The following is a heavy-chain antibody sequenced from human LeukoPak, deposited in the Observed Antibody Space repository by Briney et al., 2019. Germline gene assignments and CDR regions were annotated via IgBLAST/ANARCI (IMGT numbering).Heavy chain of an antibody. CDR2: IIPILGIA. CDR1: GGTFSSYA. V-gene: IGHV1-69*04. Sequence: GASVKVSCKASGGTFSSYAISWVRQAPGQGLEWMGRIIPILGIANYAQKFQGRVTITADKSTSTAYMELSSLRSEDTAVYYCARSNGDYPEDYWGQGTLVTVSS. CDR3: ARSNGDYPEDY. D-gene: IGHD4-17*01. J-gene: IGHJ4*02.